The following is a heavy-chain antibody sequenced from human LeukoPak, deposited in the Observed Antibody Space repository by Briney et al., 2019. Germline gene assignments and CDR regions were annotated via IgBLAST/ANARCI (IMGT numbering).Heavy chain of an antibody. CDR3: ASGGGVYYDSSGVTVNWFDP. J-gene: IGHJ5*02. D-gene: IGHD3-22*01. CDR1: GYTFTSYA. Sequence: ASVKVSCKASGYTFTSYAMNWVRQAPGQGLEWMGWINPNSGGTNYAQKFQGRVTMTRDTSISTAYMELSRLRSDDTAVYYCASGGGVYYDSSGVTVNWFDPWGQGTLVTVSS. CDR2: INPNSGGT. V-gene: IGHV1-2*02.